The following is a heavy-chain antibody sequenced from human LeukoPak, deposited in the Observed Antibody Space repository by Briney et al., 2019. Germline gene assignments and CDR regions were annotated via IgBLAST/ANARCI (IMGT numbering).Heavy chain of an antibody. CDR1: GGSFSGYY. V-gene: IGHV4-34*01. D-gene: IGHD6-19*01. J-gene: IGHJ4*02. Sequence: SETLSLTCAVYGGSFSGYYWSWIRQPPGKGLEWIGEINHSGSTNYNPSLKSRVTISVDTSKNQFPLKLSSVTAADTAVYYCARGRRRSRVAGTRFDYWGQGTLVTVSS. CDR3: ARGRRRSRVAGTRFDY. CDR2: INHSGST.